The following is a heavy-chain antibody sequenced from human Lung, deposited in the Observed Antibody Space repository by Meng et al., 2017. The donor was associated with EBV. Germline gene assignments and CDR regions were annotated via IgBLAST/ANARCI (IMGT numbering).Heavy chain of an antibody. V-gene: IGHV6-1*01. CDR1: GDSVSSTSVT. CDR3: ARDERSWYYFDH. D-gene: IGHD6-13*01. J-gene: IGHJ4*02. Sequence: QVQLQQSGPGLVKPSXNLSLTCAISGDSVSSTSVTWNWIRQSPSGGLEWLGRTYYRSKWYTDYALSLKSRVTINADTSKNHFSLQLNSVTPEDTAVYYCARDERSWYYFDHWGQGNLVTVSS. CDR2: TYYRSKWYT.